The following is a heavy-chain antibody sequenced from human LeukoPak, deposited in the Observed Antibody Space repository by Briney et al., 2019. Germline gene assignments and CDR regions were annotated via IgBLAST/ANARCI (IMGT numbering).Heavy chain of an antibody. CDR1: GFSFSSYG. CDR2: IRYDGSNK. CDR3: AKDFPYVLRYFDWLLSDSGYFDY. V-gene: IGHV3-30*02. Sequence: AGGSLRLSCAASGFSFSSYGMHWVRQAPGKGLEWVAFIRYDGSNKYYADSVKGRFTISRDNSKNTLYLQMNSLRAEDTAVYYCAKDFPYVLRYFDWLLSDSGYFDYWGQGTLVTVSS. D-gene: IGHD3-9*01. J-gene: IGHJ4*02.